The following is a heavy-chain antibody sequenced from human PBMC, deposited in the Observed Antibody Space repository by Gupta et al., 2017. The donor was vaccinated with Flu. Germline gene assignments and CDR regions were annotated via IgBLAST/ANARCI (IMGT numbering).Heavy chain of an antibody. Sequence: EVQLVESGGGVVRPGGSLRLSCAASGFTFNDYTMSWVRQAPGKGLEWVSGINWHGNSAAYADSVKGRFTISRDNAKSSLYLQMNSLRAEDTALYYCARDGVPDATMDILGYYMDVWGKGTTVTVSS. J-gene: IGHJ6*03. CDR2: INWHGNSA. V-gene: IGHV3-20*04. D-gene: IGHD5-18*01. CDR3: ARDGVPDATMDILGYYMDV. CDR1: GFTFNDYT.